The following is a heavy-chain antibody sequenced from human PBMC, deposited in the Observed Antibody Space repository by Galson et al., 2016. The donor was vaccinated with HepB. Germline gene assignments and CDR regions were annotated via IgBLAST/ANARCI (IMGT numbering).Heavy chain of an antibody. J-gene: IGHJ4*02. CDR3: AKSTLRGVINWDY. CDR2: INPDASTI. Sequence: SLRLSCAASGFTLSVYWMHWVRQAPGRGLMWVSRINPDASTINYADSVRGRFTISRDNARSTLYLQMNSLRAEDTAVYYCAKSTLRGVINWDYWGQGTLVTVSS. D-gene: IGHD3-10*01. V-gene: IGHV3-74*01. CDR1: GFTLSVYW.